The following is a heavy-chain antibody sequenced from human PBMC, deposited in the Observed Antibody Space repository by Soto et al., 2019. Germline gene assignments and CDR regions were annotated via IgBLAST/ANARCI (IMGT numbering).Heavy chain of an antibody. Sequence: SETLSLTCTVSGDSVSSGGYYWTWIRQPPGKGLEWIGFIAYTGTTHYNPSLKSRITISVDTSNNQFSLKLTSVTAADTAVYYCARYYPGRLPHAAWGQGTLDTGSS. D-gene: IGHD1-26*01. J-gene: IGHJ5*02. V-gene: IGHV4-61*08. CDR3: ARYYPGRLPHAA. CDR2: IAYTGTT. CDR1: GDSVSSGGYY.